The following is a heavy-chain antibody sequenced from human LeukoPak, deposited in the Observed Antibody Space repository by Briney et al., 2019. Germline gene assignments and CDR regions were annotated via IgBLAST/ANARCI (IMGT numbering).Heavy chain of an antibody. CDR3: AKDPPTVMANAFHI. CDR1: GFTFSSYD. J-gene: IGHJ3*02. Sequence: PGESLRLSCAASGFTFSSYDMNWVRQAPGKGLEWVSSISASGGTTYYADSVKGRFTISRDNSKNTLYLQMNSLRADDTAVYSCAKDPPTVMANAFHIWGQGTMVTVS. V-gene: IGHV3-23*01. CDR2: ISASGGTT. D-gene: IGHD5-18*01.